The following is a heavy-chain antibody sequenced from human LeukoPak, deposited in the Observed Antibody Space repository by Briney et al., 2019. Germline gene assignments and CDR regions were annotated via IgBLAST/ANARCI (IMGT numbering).Heavy chain of an antibody. CDR2: IYYSGST. CDR1: GGSISSGGYY. Sequence: PSQTLSLTCTVSGGSISSGGYYWSWVRQHPGKGLEWIGYIYYSGSTYYNPSLKSRVTISVDTSKNQFSLKLSSVTAADTAVYYCARQEDSEVDTAMVPYFDYWGQGTLVTVSS. CDR3: ARQEDSEVDTAMVPYFDY. D-gene: IGHD5-18*01. V-gene: IGHV4-31*03. J-gene: IGHJ4*02.